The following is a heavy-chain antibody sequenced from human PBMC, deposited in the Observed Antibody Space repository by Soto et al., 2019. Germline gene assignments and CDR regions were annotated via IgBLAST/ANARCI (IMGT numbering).Heavy chain of an antibody. Sequence: PSETLSLTCTVSGGSIDTYYWSWIRQPPGEGLQWIGYIYYSGSTTYSPSLKSRVTISVDRSKNQFSLKLTSMTAADTAVYYCARLQYYFDYWGQGTLVTVSS. V-gene: IGHV4-59*08. CDR2: IYYSGST. J-gene: IGHJ4*02. CDR3: ARLQYYFDY. CDR1: GGSIDTYY.